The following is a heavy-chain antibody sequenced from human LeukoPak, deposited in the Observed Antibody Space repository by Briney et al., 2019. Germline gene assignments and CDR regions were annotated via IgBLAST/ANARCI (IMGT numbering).Heavy chain of an antibody. V-gene: IGHV1-8*01. CDR3: ARGLGTYDSSEHTWLMISF. D-gene: IGHD3-22*01. CDR2: MNPNSGDT. J-gene: IGHJ4*02. Sequence: ASVKVSCKASGYTFTSYEINWVRQATGQGLEWMGWMNPNSGDTAYAQKFQGRITLTRITSINTAYMELSSLRSEDTAVYYCARGLGTYDSSEHTWLMISFWGQGTLVTVSS. CDR1: GYTFTSYE.